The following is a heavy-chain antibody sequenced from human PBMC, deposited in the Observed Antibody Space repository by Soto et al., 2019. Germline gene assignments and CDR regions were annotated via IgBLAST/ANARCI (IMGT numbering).Heavy chain of an antibody. D-gene: IGHD1-1*01. CDR1: GFTFRSYA. CDR3: ANDWTPRRAFDS. Sequence: GGSLRLSCKASGFTFRSYAMSWVRHTPGKGLEWVSSISGSGDKTYYADSVKGRFTFSRDNSKNTLYLQMNTLRVEDTAVYFCANDWTPRRAFDSWGQGTLVTVSS. J-gene: IGHJ4*02. V-gene: IGHV3-23*01. CDR2: ISGSGDKT.